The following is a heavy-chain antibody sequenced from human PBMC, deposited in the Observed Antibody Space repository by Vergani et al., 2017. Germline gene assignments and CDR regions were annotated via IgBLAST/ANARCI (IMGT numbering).Heavy chain of an antibody. CDR3: ARINYYGSSGYSLTRWHNWFDP. J-gene: IGHJ5*02. Sequence: EVQLVESGGGLVQPGGSLRLSCAASGFIFSHYSMSWVRQAPGKGLEWVADINQDGSETYYVDSVKGRFTISRDNAKNSLYLQMNSLRAEDTALYYCARINYYGSSGYSLTRWHNWFDPWRQGGLIAYSS. D-gene: IGHD3-22*01. CDR2: INQDGSET. V-gene: IGHV3-7*01. CDR1: GFIFSHYS.